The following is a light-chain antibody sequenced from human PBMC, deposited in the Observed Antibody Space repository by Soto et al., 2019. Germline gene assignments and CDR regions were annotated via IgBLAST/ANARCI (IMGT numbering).Light chain of an antibody. CDR3: SSYTSSSTLEGV. CDR1: SGDVGGYNY. CDR2: DVS. Sequence: QSVLTQPASVSGSPGQSITISCTGTSGDVGGYNYVSWYQQHPGQAPKLMIYDVSNRPSGVSNRFSGSKSGNTASLTISGLQAEDEADYYCSSYTSSSTLEGVFGGGTKVTVL. V-gene: IGLV2-14*01. J-gene: IGLJ2*01.